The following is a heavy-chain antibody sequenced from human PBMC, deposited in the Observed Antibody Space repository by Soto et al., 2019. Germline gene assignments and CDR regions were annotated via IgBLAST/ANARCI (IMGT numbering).Heavy chain of an antibody. J-gene: IGHJ6*02. CDR3: ARVREPGDNWKGLYYYGMDV. D-gene: IGHD1-20*01. CDR1: GFTFSSYS. Sequence: EVQLVESGEGLVQPGGSLRLSCAASGFTFSSYSMNWVRQAPGKGLEWVSYISSSSSTIYYADSVKGRFTISRDNAKNSLYLQMNSLRDEDTAVYYCARVREPGDNWKGLYYYGMDVWGQGTTVTVSS. V-gene: IGHV3-48*02. CDR2: ISSSSSTI.